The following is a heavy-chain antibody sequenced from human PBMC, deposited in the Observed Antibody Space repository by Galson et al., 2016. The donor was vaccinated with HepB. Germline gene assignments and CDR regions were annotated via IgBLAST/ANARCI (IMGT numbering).Heavy chain of an antibody. J-gene: IGHJ1*01. CDR1: SGSVSSSDYY. CDR2: IYSGGAS. V-gene: IGHV4-61*08. Sequence: ETLSLTCTVSSGSVSSSDYYWTWIRQPPGKGLELIGYIYSGGASNYNPSLQSRVTISLDRSKNQFSVKLRSVTAADTAVYYCASGFCSTGSCPAEYFQHWGQGTLVTVSS. CDR3: ASGFCSTGSCPAEYFQH. D-gene: IGHD2-15*01.